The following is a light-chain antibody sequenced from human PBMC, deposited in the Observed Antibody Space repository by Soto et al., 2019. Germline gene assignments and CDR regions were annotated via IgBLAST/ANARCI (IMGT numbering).Light chain of an antibody. Sequence: EIVMTQSPATLSVSPGERATLSCRASQSVSSRLAWYQQKPGQAPRLLISGASGRATGIPDRFSGSGSGTDFTLTISRLEPEDFALYYCQHYVERSPITFGQGTRLEI. CDR3: QHYVERSPIT. V-gene: IGKV3-20*01. J-gene: IGKJ5*01. CDR1: QSVSSR. CDR2: GAS.